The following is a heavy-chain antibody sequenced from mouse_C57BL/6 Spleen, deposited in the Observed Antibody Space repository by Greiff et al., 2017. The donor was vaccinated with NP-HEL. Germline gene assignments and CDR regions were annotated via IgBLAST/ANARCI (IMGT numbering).Heavy chain of an antibody. CDR3: ARRADYDEYYYAMDY. CDR2: IDPSDSYT. V-gene: IGHV1-50*01. D-gene: IGHD2-4*01. J-gene: IGHJ4*01. CDR1: GYTFTSYW. Sequence: QVQLQQPGAELVKPGASVKLSCKASGYTFTSYWMQWVKQRPGQGLEWIGEIDPSDSYTNYNQKFKGKATLTVDTSSSTAYMQLSSLTSEDSAVYYCARRADYDEYYYAMDYWGQGTSVTVSS.